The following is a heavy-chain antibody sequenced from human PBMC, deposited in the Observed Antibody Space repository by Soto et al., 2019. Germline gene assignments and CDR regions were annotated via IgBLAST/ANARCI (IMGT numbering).Heavy chain of an antibody. CDR2: ISWNSGSI. J-gene: IGHJ6*02. CDR3: AKDIGASGYYGMDV. V-gene: IGHV3-9*01. Sequence: DVQLVESGGGLVQPGRSLRLSCAASGFTFDAYAMHWVRQAPGKGLEWVSGISWNSGSIGYADSVKGRFTISRDNAKNSLYLQMNSLRAEDTALYYCAKDIGASGYYGMDVWGQGTTVTVSS. CDR1: GFTFDAYA.